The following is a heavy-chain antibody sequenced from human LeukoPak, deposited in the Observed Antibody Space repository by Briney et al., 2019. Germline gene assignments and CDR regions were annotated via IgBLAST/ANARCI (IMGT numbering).Heavy chain of an antibody. J-gene: IGHJ4*02. CDR3: ARAGGDYYYGSGSYRLGY. V-gene: IGHV1-69*05. D-gene: IGHD3-10*01. CDR1: GGTFSSYA. CDR2: IIPIFGTA. Sequence: SVKVSCKASGGTFSSYAISWVRQAPGQGLEWMGRIIPIFGTANYAQKFQGRVTITTDESTSTAYMELSSLRSEDTAVYYCARAGGDYYYGSGSYRLGYWGQGTLVTVSS.